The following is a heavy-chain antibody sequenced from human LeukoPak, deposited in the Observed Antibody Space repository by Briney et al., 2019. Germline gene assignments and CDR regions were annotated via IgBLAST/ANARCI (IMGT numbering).Heavy chain of an antibody. D-gene: IGHD5-18*01. V-gene: IGHV4-59*01. CDR2: SYYSGST. J-gene: IGHJ6*02. Sequence: PSETLSLTCTVSGGSISSYYWSWIRQPPGQGLDWNGYSYYSGSTNYNPSLNIRVTISLDTSNNQFSLKLRSVTAADTAVYCCARDRVQLWLGSYYYYGMDVWGQGPTVTVSS. CDR1: GGSISSYY. CDR3: ARDRVQLWLGSYYYYGMDV.